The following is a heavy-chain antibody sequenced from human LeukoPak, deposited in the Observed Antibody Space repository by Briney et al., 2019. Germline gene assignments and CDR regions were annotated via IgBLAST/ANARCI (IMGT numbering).Heavy chain of an antibody. CDR2: ISSSSSYI. J-gene: IGHJ6*03. CDR1: GYTFSDYS. CDR3: ARLRRDSSGRRSEVVGYCMDV. V-gene: IGHV3-21*01. D-gene: IGHD3-22*01. Sequence: GGSLRLSCEASGYTFSDYSMNWVRQAPGKGLEWVSSISSSSSYIYYGDSVKGRITISRDNAKNSLYLQMNSLRAEDTAVYYCARLRRDSSGRRSEVVGYCMDVWGKGTTVTVSS.